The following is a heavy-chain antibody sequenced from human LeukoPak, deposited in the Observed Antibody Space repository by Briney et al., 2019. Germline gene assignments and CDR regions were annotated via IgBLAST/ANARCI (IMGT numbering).Heavy chain of an antibody. D-gene: IGHD3-9*01. J-gene: IGHJ4*02. CDR1: GFTVSSHY. CDR3: ARGFTVDGGDYFDY. CDR2: IYSGGST. Sequence: GGSLRLSCAASGFTVSSHYMSWGRQAPGEGLEWVSVIYSGGSTYYADSVKGRFTISRDNSENTLYLQMNSLRAEDTAVYYCARGFTVDGGDYFDYWGQGTLVTVSS. V-gene: IGHV3-53*01.